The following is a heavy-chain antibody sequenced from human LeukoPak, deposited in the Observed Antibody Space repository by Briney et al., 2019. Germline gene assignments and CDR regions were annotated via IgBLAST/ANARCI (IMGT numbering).Heavy chain of an antibody. CDR1: GFTFSSYG. J-gene: IGHJ4*02. CDR2: ISSDGSNT. Sequence: GGSLRLSCAASGFTFSSYGMHWVRQAPGQGLEWVAVISSDGSNTYYADSVKGRFTISRDNSKNTLCLQMNSLRAEDTAVYYCAKDVAVADRAYYFDYWGQGTLVTVSS. D-gene: IGHD6-19*01. V-gene: IGHV3-30*18. CDR3: AKDVAVADRAYYFDY.